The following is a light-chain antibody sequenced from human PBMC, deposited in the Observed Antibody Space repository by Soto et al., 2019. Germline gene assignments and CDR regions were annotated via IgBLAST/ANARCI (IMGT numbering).Light chain of an antibody. Sequence: QSALTRPASVSGSPGQSIIISATGTSSDVVGYNYVTWYEHHPGKAGKLMICDVSNRTAGVSNRFSGSECGSTASLTISGLQLEDEADYYSGSYRTRIHRQIVIGTGTKVRVL. CDR1: SSDVVGYNY. CDR3: GSYRTRIHRQIV. CDR2: DVS. V-gene: IGLV2-14*03. J-gene: IGLJ1*01.